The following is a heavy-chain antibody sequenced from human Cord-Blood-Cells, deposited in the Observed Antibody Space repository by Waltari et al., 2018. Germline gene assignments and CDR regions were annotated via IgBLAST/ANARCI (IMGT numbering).Heavy chain of an antibody. J-gene: IGHJ4*02. CDR2: MCGSWGST. D-gene: IGHD3-10*01. CDR1: GFTFSSSA. CDR3: AKDRGETRSRWYFDY. V-gene: IGHV3-23*01. Sequence: EVQLLESGGGLVQPGGSLRLSCAAFGFTFSSSAMIWVRQAPGKGLEWVSAMCGSWGSTYYADSVKGRFTISRDNSKNTLYLQMNSLRAEDTAVYYCAKDRGETRSRWYFDYWGQGTLVTVSS.